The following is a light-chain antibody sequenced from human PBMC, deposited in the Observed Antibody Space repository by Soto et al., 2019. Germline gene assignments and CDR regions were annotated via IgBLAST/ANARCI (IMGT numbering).Light chain of an antibody. J-gene: IGKJ1*01. CDR2: GAS. CDR3: QHYNNFWT. V-gene: IGKV3-15*01. Sequence: EIVLTQSPAPLSVSPGERAPLSCRASQPIGTYIAWYQQRRGQAPRLLIYGASTRATGVPARFSGSGSGTEFTLTISHLQSEDFAVYYCQHYNNFWTFGQGTKV. CDR1: QPIGTY.